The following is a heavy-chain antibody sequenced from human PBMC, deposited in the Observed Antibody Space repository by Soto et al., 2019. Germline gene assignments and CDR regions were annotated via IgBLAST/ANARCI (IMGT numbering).Heavy chain of an antibody. D-gene: IGHD3-10*01. CDR1: GDSVSSYSAA. CDR3: VRDRYSSSGWFDP. J-gene: IGHJ5*02. Sequence: SQTLSLTCAISGDSVSSYSAACNWIRQSPSGGLEWLGRTYYRSRFFSDYAESVKSRIIINPDTSKNQFSLQLKSVTPEDTAVYYCVRDRYSSSGWFDPWGQGTPVTVSS. CDR2: TYYRSRFFS. V-gene: IGHV6-1*01.